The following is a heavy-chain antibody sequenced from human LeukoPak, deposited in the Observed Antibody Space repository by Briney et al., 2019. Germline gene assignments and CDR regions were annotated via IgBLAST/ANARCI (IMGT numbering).Heavy chain of an antibody. V-gene: IGHV1-46*01. CDR1: GYTFTSYY. CDR2: INPSGGST. J-gene: IGHJ4*02. CDR3: ATGGLIRFLEWLWYFDY. D-gene: IGHD3-3*01. Sequence: GASVKVSCKASGYTFTSYYMHWVRQAPGQGPEWMGIINPSGGSTSYAQKFQGRVTMTRDMSTSTVYMELSSLRSEDTAVYYCATGGLIRFLEWLWYFDYWGQGTLVTVSS.